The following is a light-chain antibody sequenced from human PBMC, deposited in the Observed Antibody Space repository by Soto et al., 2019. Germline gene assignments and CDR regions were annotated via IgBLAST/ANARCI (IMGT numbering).Light chain of an antibody. CDR1: QSISSW. CDR2: DAS. V-gene: IGKV1-5*01. J-gene: IGKJ1*01. CDR3: QPYNSYWT. Sequence: DIQMTHSPSTLSASVEDRVTITFRASQSISSWLAWYQQKPGKAPKLLSYDASSLESGVTSRFSGSGSGTEFTLTISSLQPDDFATYYCQPYNSYWTFGQGTKVDIK.